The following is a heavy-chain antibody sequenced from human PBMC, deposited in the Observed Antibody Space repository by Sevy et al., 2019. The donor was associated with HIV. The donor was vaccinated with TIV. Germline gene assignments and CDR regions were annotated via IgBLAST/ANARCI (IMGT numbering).Heavy chain of an antibody. CDR2: ISSDSRYM. CDR1: GFTFRTYS. D-gene: IGHD3-3*01. V-gene: IGHV3-21*04. J-gene: IGHJ4*02. CDR3: ARDFRIFGVVSGIDY. Sequence: GGSLRLSCAASGFTFRTYSMNCVRQAPRKDLEWLSSISSDSRYMYYSDSVKGRFTISRANTKNLLYLQINNLRVEDTAIYYCARDFRIFGVVSGIDYWGQGNLVTVSS.